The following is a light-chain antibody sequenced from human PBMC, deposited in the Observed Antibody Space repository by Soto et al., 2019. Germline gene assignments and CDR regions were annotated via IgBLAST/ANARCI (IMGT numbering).Light chain of an antibody. CDR3: QKYVSSPWT. J-gene: IGKJ1*01. CDR2: GTS. Sequence: EIVLTQSPGTLSLSPGERATLSCRASQSVSSSFVAWFQQKPGQAPRLLIYGTSSRATDIPDRFSGSGSGTDFTLTINRLEPEDFAMYFCQKYVSSPWTFGQGTKVEIK. CDR1: QSVSSSF. V-gene: IGKV3-20*01.